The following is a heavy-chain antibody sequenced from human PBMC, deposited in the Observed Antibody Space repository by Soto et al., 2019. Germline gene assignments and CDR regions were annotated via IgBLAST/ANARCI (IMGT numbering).Heavy chain of an antibody. Sequence: PSETLSLTCTVSGGSISSGGYYWRWIRQHPGKGLEWIGYIYYSGSTYYNPSLKSRVTISVDTSKNQFSLKLSSVTAADTAVYYCARDGKVVAADGPDAFDIWGQGTMVTVSS. CDR1: GGSISSGGYY. D-gene: IGHD2-15*01. V-gene: IGHV4-31*03. CDR2: IYYSGST. CDR3: ARDGKVVAADGPDAFDI. J-gene: IGHJ3*02.